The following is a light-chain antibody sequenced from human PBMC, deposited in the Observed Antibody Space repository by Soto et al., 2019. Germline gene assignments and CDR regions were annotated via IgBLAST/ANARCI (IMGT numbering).Light chain of an antibody. CDR2: AS. J-gene: IGKJ3*01. CDR3: QHYGTSAL. CDR1: QSVSDSY. V-gene: IGKV3-20*01. Sequence: EMVLTQSPGTLSLSPGERATLACRASQSVSDSYLAWYQQKPGQAPRLLIYASSRATGIPDRFSGSGSGTDVTLIISRLEPEDFAVYYCQHYGTSALFGPGTKVDIK.